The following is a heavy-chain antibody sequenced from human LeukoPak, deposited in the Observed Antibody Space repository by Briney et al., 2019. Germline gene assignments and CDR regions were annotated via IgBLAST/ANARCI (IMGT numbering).Heavy chain of an antibody. CDR1: GYTFTGYY. V-gene: IGHV1-69*13. J-gene: IGHJ4*02. CDR3: ARSPRVLRYFDWLLNGYYFDY. CDR2: IIPIFGTA. Sequence: ASVKVSCKASGYTFTGYYMHWVRQAPGQGLEWMGGIIPIFGTANYAQKFQGRVTITADESTSTAYMELSSLRSEDTAVYYCARSPRVLRYFDWLLNGYYFDYWGQGTLVTVSS. D-gene: IGHD3-9*01.